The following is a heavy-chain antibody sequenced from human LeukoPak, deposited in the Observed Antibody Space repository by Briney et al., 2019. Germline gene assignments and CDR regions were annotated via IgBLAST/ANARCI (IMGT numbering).Heavy chain of an antibody. Sequence: GGSLRLSCAASGFTFDDYGMSWVRHAPGKGLEWVSGINWNGGSTVYADSVKGRFTISRDNAKNSLYLQMNSLRAEDTALYYWAKKLIAAAGALDVWGKGTTVTVSS. J-gene: IGHJ6*04. CDR1: GFTFDDYG. CDR2: INWNGGST. CDR3: AKKLIAAAGALDV. D-gene: IGHD6-13*01. V-gene: IGHV3-20*04.